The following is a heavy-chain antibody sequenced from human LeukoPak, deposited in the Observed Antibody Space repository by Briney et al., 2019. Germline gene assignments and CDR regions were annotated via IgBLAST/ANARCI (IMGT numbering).Heavy chain of an antibody. J-gene: IGHJ3*02. CDR1: GGSMSSGDYY. D-gene: IGHD3-16*02. CDR2: IYNSGSP. CDR3: ARSQSRYENLRSDI. V-gene: IGHV4-30-4*08. Sequence: SETLSLTCTVSGGSMSSGDYYYTWIRQPPGKGLEWIGFIYNSGSPYYIPSLKSRSTISIDTSKNQFSLKLRSVTAADTAVYYCARSQSRYENLRSDIWGQGTMVTVFS.